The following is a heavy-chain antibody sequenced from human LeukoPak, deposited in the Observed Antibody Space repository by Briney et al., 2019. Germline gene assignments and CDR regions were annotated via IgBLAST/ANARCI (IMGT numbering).Heavy chain of an antibody. V-gene: IGHV3-30*02. CDR3: AKSHHVTAIDY. D-gene: IGHD2-21*02. J-gene: IGHJ4*02. CDR1: GFTFSSYG. CDR2: IRYDGSNK. Sequence: GGSLRLSCAASGFTFSSYGMHWVRQAPGKGLEWVTFIRYDGSNKYYAVSVKGRFTISRDNSKNTLYLQMNSLRAEDTAVYYCAKSHHVTAIDYWGQGTLVTVSS.